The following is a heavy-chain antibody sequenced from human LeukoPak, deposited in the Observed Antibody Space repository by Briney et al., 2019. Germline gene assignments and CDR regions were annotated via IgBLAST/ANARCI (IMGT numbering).Heavy chain of an antibody. CDR1: GYTFTSYA. CDR3: ATAFSGSGVFDY. D-gene: IGHD3-10*01. V-gene: IGHV1-3*01. J-gene: IGHJ4*02. CDR2: INAGNGNT. Sequence: ASVKVSCKASGYTFTSYAMHWVRQAPGQRLEWMGWINAGNGNTKYSQKFQGRVTITRDTSASTAYMELSSLRSEDTAVYYCATAFSGSGVFDYWGQGTLVTVSS.